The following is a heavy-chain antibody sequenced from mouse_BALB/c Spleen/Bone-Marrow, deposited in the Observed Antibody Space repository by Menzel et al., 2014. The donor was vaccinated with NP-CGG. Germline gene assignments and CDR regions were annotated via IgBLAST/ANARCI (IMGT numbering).Heavy chain of an antibody. CDR1: GYAFTDYS. Sequence: QVQLQQSGAELVRPGTSVKVSCKASGYAFTDYSMEWLKRRPGQGLEWIGVINPGSGSTNYNEKFKDKATLTADTSSNTAYMQLSSLTSDDSAVYFCARYDGYLDYWGQGTTLTVSS. CDR3: ARYDGYLDY. V-gene: IGHV1-54*01. CDR2: INPGSGST. D-gene: IGHD2-3*01. J-gene: IGHJ2*01.